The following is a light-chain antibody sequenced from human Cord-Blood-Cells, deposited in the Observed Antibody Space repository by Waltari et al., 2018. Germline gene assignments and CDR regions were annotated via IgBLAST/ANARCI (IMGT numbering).Light chain of an antibody. J-gene: IGKJ4*01. CDR3: QQYNNWPLT. Sequence: EIVMTKSIATMSVSTGERATPSCRASQSVSSNLAWYQQKPGQAPRILIYGASTRATGIPARFSGSGSGTEFTLTISSLQSEDFAVYYCQQYNNWPLTFGGGTKVEIK. CDR1: QSVSSN. CDR2: GAS. V-gene: IGKV3-15*01.